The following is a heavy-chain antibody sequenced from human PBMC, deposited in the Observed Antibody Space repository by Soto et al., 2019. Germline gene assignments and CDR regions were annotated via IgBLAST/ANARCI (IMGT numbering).Heavy chain of an antibody. J-gene: IGHJ6*02. CDR2: ISNDGSNK. V-gene: IGHV3-30*01. CDR3: ARDDFSGVYFDWFPPVYGMDV. D-gene: IGHD3-9*01. CDR1: GFTFSSYA. Sequence: GGSLRLSCAASGFTFSSYAMHGVRQAPGKGLEWVAVISNDGSNKYYADSVKGRFTISRDNSENTLYLQMNSLRPEDTAVYYCARDDFSGVYFDWFPPVYGMDVCGQGTTVTGSS.